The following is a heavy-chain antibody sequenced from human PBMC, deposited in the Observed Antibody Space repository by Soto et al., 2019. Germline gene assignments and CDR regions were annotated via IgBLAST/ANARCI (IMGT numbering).Heavy chain of an antibody. CDR1: GYSFTSYW. CDR3: ARHLGDSSGYPEYFHH. J-gene: IGHJ1*01. CDR2: IYPGDSDT. V-gene: IGHV5-51*01. Sequence: GESIKISCKGSGYSFTSYWIGWVRQMPGKGLEWMGIIYPGDSDTRYSPSFQGQVSISVDKSISTAYLQWSSLKASDTAMYYCARHLGDSSGYPEYFHHWGQGTLVTVSS. D-gene: IGHD3-22*01.